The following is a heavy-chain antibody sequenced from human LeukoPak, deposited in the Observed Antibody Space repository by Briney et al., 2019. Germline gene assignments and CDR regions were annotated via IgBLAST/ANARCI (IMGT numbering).Heavy chain of an antibody. J-gene: IGHJ4*02. CDR3: VRCSGGNCYGTNYFEH. V-gene: IGHV1-18*04. Sequence: GASVKVSCKTSGYAFTSHAITWVRQVPGRGLEWLGWISSSNGNTNYRRNVRGRVTMTTDASTSTAYMELRNLRSDDTAIYYCVRCSGGNCYGTNYFEHWGRGTLVSVSS. CDR2: ISSSNGNT. CDR1: GYAFTSHA. D-gene: IGHD2-15*01.